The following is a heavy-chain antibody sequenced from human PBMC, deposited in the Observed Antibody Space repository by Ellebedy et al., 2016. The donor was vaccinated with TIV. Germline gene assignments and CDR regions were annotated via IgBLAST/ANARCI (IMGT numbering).Heavy chain of an antibody. CDR1: STYA. CDR2: ISPYNGHT. J-gene: IGHJ5*02. CDR3: AAGNDGGWFDP. V-gene: IGHV1-18*01. Sequence: AASVKVSCKASSTYAINWVRQAPGQGLEWMGWISPYNGHTDYALQLQGRVTMTIDTSTTTAYMELRSLRSEDTAVYYCAAGNDGGWFDPWGQGTLVTVSS. D-gene: IGHD1-1*01.